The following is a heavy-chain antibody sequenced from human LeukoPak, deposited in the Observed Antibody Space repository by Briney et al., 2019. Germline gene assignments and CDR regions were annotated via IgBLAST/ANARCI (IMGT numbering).Heavy chain of an antibody. CDR1: GFTFSSYG. CDR2: ISYDGSNK. V-gene: IGHV3-30*03. CDR3: ARDESRDGQDFPFDY. D-gene: IGHD5-24*01. J-gene: IGHJ4*02. Sequence: GGSLRLSCAASGFTFSSYGMHWVRQAPGKGLEWVAVISYDGSNKYYADSVKGRFTISRDNSKNTLYLQMNSLRAEDTAVYYCARDESRDGQDFPFDYWGQGTLVTVSS.